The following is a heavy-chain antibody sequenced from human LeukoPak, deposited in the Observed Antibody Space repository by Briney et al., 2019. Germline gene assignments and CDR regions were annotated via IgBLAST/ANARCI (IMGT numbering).Heavy chain of an antibody. V-gene: IGHV3-48*02. D-gene: IGHD3-9*01. CDR3: ATDQRYAFDY. CDR1: GLTVSQSY. CDR2: IRTTAEGAKYA. J-gene: IGHJ4*02. Sequence: GGSLRLSCAASGLTVSQSYMTWVRRAPGKGLEWISNIRTTAEGAKYAYYADSVKGRVTISRDDGKNTLYLHMNSLRDDDTAVYYCATDQRYAFDYWGQGILVTVSS.